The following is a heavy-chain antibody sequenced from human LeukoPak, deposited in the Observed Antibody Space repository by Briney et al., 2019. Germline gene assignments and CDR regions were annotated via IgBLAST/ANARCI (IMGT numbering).Heavy chain of an antibody. CDR2: ISYDGSNK. D-gene: IGHD6-13*01. J-gene: IGHJ4*02. CDR3: ASLAAAGTTY. V-gene: IGHV3-30*03. CDR1: GFTFSSYG. Sequence: GGSLRLSYAASGFTFSSYGMHWVRQAPGKGLEWVAVISYDGSNKYYADSVKGRFTISRDNSKNTLYLQMNSLRAEDTAVYYCASLAAAGTTYWGQGTLVTVSS.